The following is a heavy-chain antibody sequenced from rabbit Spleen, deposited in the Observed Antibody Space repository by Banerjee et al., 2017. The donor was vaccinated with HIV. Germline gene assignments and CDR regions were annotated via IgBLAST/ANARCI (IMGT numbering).Heavy chain of an antibody. CDR1: GFTISSYW. Sequence: QEQLKESGGGLVTPGGTLTLTCTASGFTISSYWMSWVRQAPGKGLEWVGIIDGSGSTYYATWAKGRFTISKTSTTVDLKMTSLTTEDTATYFCATGGSGWGDDIWGPGTLVTVS. D-gene: IGHD4-1*01. J-gene: IGHJ4*02. V-gene: IGHV1S42*01. CDR2: IDGSGST. CDR3: ATGGSGWGDDI.